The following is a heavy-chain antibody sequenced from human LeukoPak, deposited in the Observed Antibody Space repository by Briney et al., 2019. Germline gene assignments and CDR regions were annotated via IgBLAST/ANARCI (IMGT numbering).Heavy chain of an antibody. D-gene: IGHD3-3*01. J-gene: IGHJ5*02. CDR2: IYSGGST. V-gene: IGHV3-53*01. CDR3: ARGPSPYYDFWSGYSGPFDP. CDR1: GFTVSSNY. Sequence: GGSLRLSCAASGFTVSSNYMSWVRQAPGKGLEWVSVIYSGGSTYYADSVKGRFTISRDNSKNTLYLQMNSLRAEDTAVYYCARGPSPYYDFWSGYSGPFDPWGQGTLVTVSS.